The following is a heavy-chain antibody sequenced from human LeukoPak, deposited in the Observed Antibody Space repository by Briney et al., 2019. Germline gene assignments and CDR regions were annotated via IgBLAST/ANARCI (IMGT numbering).Heavy chain of an antibody. Sequence: GGSLRLSCAASGFTFSSYEMNWVRQAPGKGLEWVSYISSSGSTIYYADSVKGRFTISRDNAKNSLYPQVNSLRDEDTAVYYCARNPSRVGIDYWGQGTLVTVSS. CDR1: GFTFSSYE. V-gene: IGHV3-48*03. D-gene: IGHD1-26*01. CDR2: ISSSGSTI. CDR3: ARNPSRVGIDY. J-gene: IGHJ4*02.